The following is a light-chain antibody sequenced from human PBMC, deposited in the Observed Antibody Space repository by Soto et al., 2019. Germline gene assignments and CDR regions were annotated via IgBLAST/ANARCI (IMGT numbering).Light chain of an antibody. Sequence: DIQMTQSPSSLSASVGDRVTITCRASQSIRTSLNWYQQKPGKAPKLLIYGGFSLQSGAPSRFSGSGSGTDFTLTISSLQPEDFAVCYCQQSYSTPPTFGQGTKVEIK. CDR2: GGF. CDR3: QQSYSTPPT. CDR1: QSIRTS. V-gene: IGKV1-39*01. J-gene: IGKJ2*01.